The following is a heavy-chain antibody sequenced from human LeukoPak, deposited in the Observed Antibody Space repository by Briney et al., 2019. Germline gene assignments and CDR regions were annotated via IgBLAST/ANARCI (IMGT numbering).Heavy chain of an antibody. CDR2: IYYSGST. CDR3: ARARAAAVNWFDP. V-gene: IGHV4-59*01. Sequence: PSETLSLTCTVSGGSISSYYWSWIRQPPGKGLEWIGYIYYSGSTNYNPSLKSRVTISVDTSKNQFSLKLSSVTAADTAVYYCARARAAAVNWFDPWGQGTLVTVSS. J-gene: IGHJ5*02. D-gene: IGHD6-13*01. CDR1: GGSISSYY.